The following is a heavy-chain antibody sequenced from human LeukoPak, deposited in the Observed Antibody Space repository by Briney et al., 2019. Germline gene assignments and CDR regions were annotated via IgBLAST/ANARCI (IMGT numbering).Heavy chain of an antibody. V-gene: IGHV4-59*01. CDR3: TRGTVTINYFDY. J-gene: IGHJ4*02. CDR1: GGSISPYY. CDR2: IYYTGDT. D-gene: IGHD4-17*01. Sequence: SETLSLTCSVSGGSISPYYWSWIRQPPGKGPEWIGYIYYTGDTNYNPSLKSRVTISVDTSKNQFSLRLSSVTAADTAVYYCTRGTVTINYFDYWGQGTLVTVSS.